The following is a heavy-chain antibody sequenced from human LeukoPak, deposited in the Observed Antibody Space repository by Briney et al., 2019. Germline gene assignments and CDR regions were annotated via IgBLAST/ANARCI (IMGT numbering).Heavy chain of an antibody. CDR1: GGSISSGGYY. CDR2: IYYSGST. Sequence: PSETLSLTCTVSGGSISSGGYYWSWIRQHPGKGLEWIGSIYYSGSTYYNPSLKSRVTISVDTSKNQFSLKLSSVTAADTAVYYCASQDYDHYYDSSGAIDYWGQGTLVTVSS. D-gene: IGHD3-22*01. CDR3: ASQDYDHYYDSSGAIDY. V-gene: IGHV4-39*01. J-gene: IGHJ4*02.